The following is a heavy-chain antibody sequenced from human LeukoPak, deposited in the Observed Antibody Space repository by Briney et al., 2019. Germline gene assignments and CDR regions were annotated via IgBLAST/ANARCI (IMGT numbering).Heavy chain of an antibody. Sequence: ASVKVSCKASGYTFTGYYMHWVRQAPGQGLEWMGWINPNSGGTNYAQKFQGRVTMTRDTSISTAYMELSSVTAADTAVYYCARGLKNRFRGATMSNAFDIWGQGTMVTVSS. CDR1: GYTFTGYY. D-gene: IGHD1-26*01. CDR3: ARGLKNRFRGATMSNAFDI. V-gene: IGHV1-2*02. CDR2: INPNSGGT. J-gene: IGHJ3*02.